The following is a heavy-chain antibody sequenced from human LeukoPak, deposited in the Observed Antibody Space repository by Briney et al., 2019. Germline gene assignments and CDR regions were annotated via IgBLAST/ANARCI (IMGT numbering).Heavy chain of an antibody. CDR3: ASNEWGQQLVDTPFDY. CDR1: GFTFSSYA. J-gene: IGHJ4*02. V-gene: IGHV3-23*01. D-gene: IGHD6-13*01. Sequence: GGSLRLSCAASGFTFSSYAMSWVRQAPGKGLEWVSAISGSGSSTYYADSVKGRFTISRDNSKNTLYLQMNSLRAEDTAVYYCASNEWGQQLVDTPFDYWGQGTLVTVSS. CDR2: ISGSGSST.